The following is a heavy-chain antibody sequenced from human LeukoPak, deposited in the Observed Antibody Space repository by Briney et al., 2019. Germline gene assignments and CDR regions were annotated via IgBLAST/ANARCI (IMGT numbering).Heavy chain of an antibody. V-gene: IGHV1-2*02. CDR1: GYTFTGYY. CDR2: INPNSGGT. CDR3: ARVQADDYGDTRDAFDI. Sequence: GASVKVSCKASGYTFTGYYMHWVRQAPGQGLEWMEWINPNSGGTNYAQKFQGRVTMTRDTSISTAYMELSRLRSDDTAVYYCARVQADDYGDTRDAFDIWGQGTMVTVSS. D-gene: IGHD4-17*01. J-gene: IGHJ3*02.